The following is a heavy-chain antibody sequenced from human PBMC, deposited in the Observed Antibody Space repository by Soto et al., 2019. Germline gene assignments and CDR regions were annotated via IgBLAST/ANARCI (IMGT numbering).Heavy chain of an antibody. CDR3: ASSELERYFDWARGDS. J-gene: IGHJ4*02. CDR2: IYYSGST. Sequence: QVQLQESGPGLVKPSQTLSLTCTVSGGSISSGGYYWSWIRQHPGKGLEWIGYIYYSGSTYYNPSLKSRVTISVDTSKNQFSLKLSSVTAADTAVYYCASSELERYFDWARGDSWGQGTLVTVSS. CDR1: GGSISSGGYY. D-gene: IGHD3-9*01. V-gene: IGHV4-31*03.